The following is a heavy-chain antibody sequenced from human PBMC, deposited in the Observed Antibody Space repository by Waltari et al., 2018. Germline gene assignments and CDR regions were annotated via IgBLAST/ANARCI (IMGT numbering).Heavy chain of an antibody. D-gene: IGHD5-12*01. CDR2: ISYDGSNK. V-gene: IGHV3-30-3*01. CDR1: GFTFISYA. CDR3: ARGDGYNYPVGAFDI. Sequence: QVQLVESGGGVVQPGRSLRLSCAASGFTFISYAMHWVPQAPGKGLEWVAVISYDGSNKYYADSVKGRFTISRDNSKNTLYLQMNSLRAEDTAVYYCARGDGYNYPVGAFDIWGQGTMVTVSS. J-gene: IGHJ3*02.